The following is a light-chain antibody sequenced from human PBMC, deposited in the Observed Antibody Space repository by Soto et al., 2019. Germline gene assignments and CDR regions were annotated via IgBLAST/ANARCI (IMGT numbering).Light chain of an antibody. V-gene: IGKV1-5*03. Sequence: DILMTQSPSFLSASVGDIVTITCRASQSISTWVAWYQQKPGKAPKLLIYKTSSLESGVPSRFRGSGSGTEFTLTISSLQPDDFATYYCQQYNSYWTFGQGTKV. CDR2: KTS. CDR3: QQYNSYWT. CDR1: QSISTW. J-gene: IGKJ1*01.